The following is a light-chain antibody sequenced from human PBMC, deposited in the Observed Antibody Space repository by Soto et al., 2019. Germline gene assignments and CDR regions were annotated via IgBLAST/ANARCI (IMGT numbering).Light chain of an antibody. V-gene: IGKV3-20*01. Sequence: EIGFTNAQCTLALAPGDRTTLSFRASQSVSSSYLAWYQQKPGQAPRLLIYGASTRATGIPDRFSGSGSGTGFTLTISRLEPEDFALYYCQQYGTSPWTFGQGTKVDI. CDR2: GAS. J-gene: IGKJ1*01. CDR3: QQYGTSPWT. CDR1: QSVSSSY.